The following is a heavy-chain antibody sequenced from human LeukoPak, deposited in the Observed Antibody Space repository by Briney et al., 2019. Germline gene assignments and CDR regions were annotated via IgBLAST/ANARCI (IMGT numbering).Heavy chain of an antibody. CDR3: ARGAVVVPAAPYWYFDL. D-gene: IGHD2-2*01. V-gene: IGHV4-30-4*01. CDR2: IYYSGST. CDR1: GGSISSGDYY. Sequence: SQTLSLTCTVSGGSISSGDYYWSWIRQPPGKGLEWIGYIYYSGSTYYNPSLKSRVTISVDTSKNQFSLKLSSVTAADTAVYYCARGAVVVPAAPYWYFDLWGRGTLVTVSS. J-gene: IGHJ2*01.